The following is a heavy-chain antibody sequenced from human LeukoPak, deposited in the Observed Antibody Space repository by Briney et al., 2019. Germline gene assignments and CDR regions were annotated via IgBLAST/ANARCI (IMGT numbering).Heavy chain of an antibody. J-gene: IGHJ6*03. D-gene: IGHD3-3*01. CDR3: AKEGTYDFWSGYRTYYYMDV. CDR2: ISGSGGST. Sequence: GGSLRLSCAASGFTFSSYAMSWVRQAPGKGLEWVSAISGSGGSTYYADSVKGRFTISRDNSKNTLYLQMNSLRAEDTAVYYCAKEGTYDFWSGYRTYYYMDVWGKGTTVTVSS. CDR1: GFTFSSYA. V-gene: IGHV3-23*01.